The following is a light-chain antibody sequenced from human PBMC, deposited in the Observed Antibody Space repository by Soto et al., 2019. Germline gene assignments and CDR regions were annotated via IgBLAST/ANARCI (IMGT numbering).Light chain of an antibody. Sequence: ETVLTQSPATLSLSPGERATLSCRASQSVSSELAWYQQKLGQAPRLLIYDASNRATGIPARFSGSGSGTALTLTISSREPEDFAVYYCQQRRYWPYTFGQGTKVEIK. J-gene: IGKJ2*01. V-gene: IGKV3-11*01. CDR1: QSVSSE. CDR3: QQRRYWPYT. CDR2: DAS.